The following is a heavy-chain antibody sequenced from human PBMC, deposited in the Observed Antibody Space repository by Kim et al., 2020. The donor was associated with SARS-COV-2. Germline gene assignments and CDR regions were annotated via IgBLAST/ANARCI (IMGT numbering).Heavy chain of an antibody. V-gene: IGHV3-23*01. J-gene: IGHJ4*02. Sequence: GSTAYAAPVKCRFTISKDNSKNTLYLQINSLRAEDTAVYYCAKDRSATDYWGQGTLVTVSS. CDR3: AKDRSATDY. CDR2: GST.